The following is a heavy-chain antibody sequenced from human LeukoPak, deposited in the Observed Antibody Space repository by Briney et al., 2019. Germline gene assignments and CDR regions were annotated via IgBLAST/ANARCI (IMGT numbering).Heavy chain of an antibody. CDR2: ISAYNGDT. V-gene: IGHV1-18*01. Sequence: GASVKVSCKASGYTLNNYGVIWVRQAPAQGLEWMGWISAYNGDTNYAQKFQDRVTMITDTSTSTAYMELRSLRSDDTAVYYCARAPIVGATTIDYWGQGTLVTVS. CDR3: ARAPIVGATTIDY. D-gene: IGHD1-26*01. CDR1: GYTLNNYG. J-gene: IGHJ4*02.